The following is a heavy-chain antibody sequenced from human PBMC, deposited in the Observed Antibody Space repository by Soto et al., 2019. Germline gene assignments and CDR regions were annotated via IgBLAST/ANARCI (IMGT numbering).Heavy chain of an antibody. CDR1: GGSFSGYY. Sequence: SETLSLTCAVYGGSFSGYYWSWIRQPPGKGLEWIGEINHSGSTNYNPSLKSRVTISVDTSKNQFSLKLSSVTAADTAVYYCAGLSSSGWPIDYWGQGTLVTVSS. CDR3: AGLSSSGWPIDY. D-gene: IGHD6-19*01. J-gene: IGHJ4*02. V-gene: IGHV4-34*01. CDR2: INHSGST.